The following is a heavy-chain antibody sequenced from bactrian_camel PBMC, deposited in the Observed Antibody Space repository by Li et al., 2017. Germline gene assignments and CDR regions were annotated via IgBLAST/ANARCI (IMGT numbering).Heavy chain of an antibody. Sequence: HVQLVESGGGSVQAGGSLRLSCVVSVYARHCMAWFRQAPGKEREGVAAIYTRGRGEYYSDSVKGRFTISRDNTKNTLYLQMNNLKTEDTAVYYCAADLGWCGSAPLQREFRNWGQGTQVTVS. CDR2: IYTRGRGE. D-gene: IGHD6*01. CDR1: VYARHC. V-gene: IGHV3S1*01. J-gene: IGHJ4*01. CDR3: AADLGWCGSAPLQREFRN.